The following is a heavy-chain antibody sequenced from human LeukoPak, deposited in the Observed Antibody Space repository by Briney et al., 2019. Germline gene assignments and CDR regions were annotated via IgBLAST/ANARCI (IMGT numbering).Heavy chain of an antibody. CDR3: ARILEGSDY. Sequence: GGSLRLSCAASGFTFSSYWMSWVRQAPGKGLERVSYISSSSSTIYYADSVKGRFTISRDNAKNSLYLQMNSLRAEDTAVYYCARILEGSDYWGQGTLVTVSS. D-gene: IGHD2-15*01. J-gene: IGHJ4*02. CDR2: ISSSSSTI. CDR1: GFTFSSYW. V-gene: IGHV3-48*01.